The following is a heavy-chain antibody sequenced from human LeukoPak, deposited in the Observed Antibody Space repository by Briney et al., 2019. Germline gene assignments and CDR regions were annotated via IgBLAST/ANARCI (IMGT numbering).Heavy chain of an antibody. V-gene: IGHV3-53*05. D-gene: IGHD3-22*01. J-gene: IGHJ4*02. Sequence: KSGGSLRLSCAASGFTVSSNYMSWVRQAPGKGLECVSVIYSGGSTYYADSVKGRFTISRDNSKNSLYLQMNSLRTEDTALYYCAKDAGSGYYDSSGLLDYWGQGTLVTVSS. CDR3: AKDAGSGYYDSSGLLDY. CDR1: GFTVSSNY. CDR2: IYSGGST.